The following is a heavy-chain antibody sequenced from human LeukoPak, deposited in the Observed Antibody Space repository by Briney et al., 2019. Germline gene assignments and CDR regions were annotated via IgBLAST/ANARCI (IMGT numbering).Heavy chain of an antibody. CDR1: GFTFSSYA. V-gene: IGHV3-23*01. CDR3: AKDRMITFGGVIVFDY. D-gene: IGHD3-16*02. J-gene: IGHJ4*02. CDR2: ISGSGGST. Sequence: GGSLRLPCAASGFTFSSYAMSWVRQAPGKGLEWVSAISGSGGSTYYADSVKGRFTISRDNSKNTLYLQMNSLRAEDTAVYYCAKDRMITFGGVIVFDYWGQGTLVTVSS.